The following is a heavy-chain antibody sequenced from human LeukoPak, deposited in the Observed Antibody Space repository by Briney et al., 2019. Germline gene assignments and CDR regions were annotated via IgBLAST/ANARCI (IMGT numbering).Heavy chain of an antibody. CDR1: GFTFSSYA. CDR2: ISGSGGST. V-gene: IGHV3-23*01. Sequence: RSGGSLRLSCAASGFTFSSYAMSWVRQAPGKGLEWVSAISGSGGSTYYADSVKGRFTISRDNSKNTLYLQMNSLRAEDTAVYYCAKNGYYSYGPLDVWGQGTTDTVSS. CDR3: AKNGYYSYGPLDV. J-gene: IGHJ6*02. D-gene: IGHD5-18*01.